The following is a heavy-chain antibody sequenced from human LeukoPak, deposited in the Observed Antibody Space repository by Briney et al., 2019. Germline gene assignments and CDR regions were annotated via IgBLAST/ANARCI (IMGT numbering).Heavy chain of an antibody. J-gene: IGHJ4*02. CDR2: ISGSGGST. D-gene: IGHD4-23*01. Sequence: GGSLRLSCAASGFTFSSYAMSWVRQAPGKGLEWVSAISGSGGSTYYADSVKGRFTISRDNSKNTLYLQMNSLRAEDTAVYYCATHYDGSSILYFDYWGQGTLVTVSS. CDR1: GFTFSSYA. CDR3: ATHYDGSSILYFDY. V-gene: IGHV3-23*01.